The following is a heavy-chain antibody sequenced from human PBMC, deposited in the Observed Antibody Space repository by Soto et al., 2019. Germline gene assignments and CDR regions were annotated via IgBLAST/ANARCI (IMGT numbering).Heavy chain of an antibody. J-gene: IGHJ4*02. CDR2: IYQGGST. V-gene: IGHV4-4*02. D-gene: IGHD1-26*01. CDR3: ARMVGATLVDF. Sequence: VQLQESGPGLVRPSGTMSLTCAVSGAYIRSTTSGTWWSWVRQPPGKGLEWIGEIYQGGSTNYTPSLKSRVTMSVDKSKNQFSLKLSSVTAADTAVYYWARMVGATLVDFWGQGTLVTVSS. CDR1: GAYIRSTTSGTW.